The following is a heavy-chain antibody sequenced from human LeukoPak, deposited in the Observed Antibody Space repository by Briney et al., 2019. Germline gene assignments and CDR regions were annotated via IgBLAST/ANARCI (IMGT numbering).Heavy chain of an antibody. D-gene: IGHD2-2*01. CDR3: ARVKCSSTSCYFWFDP. V-gene: IGHV1-18*01. CDR2: ISAYNGNT. J-gene: IGHJ5*02. CDR1: GYXFTSYG. Sequence: ASVKVSCKASGYXFTSYGISWVRQAPGQGLEWMGWISAYNGNTNYAQKLQGRVTMTTDTSTSTAYMELRSLRSDDTAVYYCARVKCSSTSCYFWFDPWGQGTLVTVSS.